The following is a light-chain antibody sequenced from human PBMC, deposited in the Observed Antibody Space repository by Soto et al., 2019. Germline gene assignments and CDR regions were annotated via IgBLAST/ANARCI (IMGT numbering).Light chain of an antibody. CDR1: SSDVGSYNL. V-gene: IGLV2-23*02. J-gene: IGLJ1*01. Sequence: QSVLTQPASVSGSPGQSITISCTGTSSDVGSYNLVSWYQQHPGKAPKLMIYEVSKRPSGVSNRFSGSKSGNTASLTISGLQAEDEADYYCCSYAGRSTPYVFRTGTKVPVL. CDR2: EVS. CDR3: CSYAGRSTPYV.